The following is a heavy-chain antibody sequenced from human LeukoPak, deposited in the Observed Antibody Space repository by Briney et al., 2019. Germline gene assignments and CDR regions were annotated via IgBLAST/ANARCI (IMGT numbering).Heavy chain of an antibody. V-gene: IGHV1-69*02. D-gene: IGHD3-22*01. CDR3: ARGLGYYDGSGYYYDNYYGMDV. CDR1: GGTFSSYT. J-gene: IGHJ6*02. Sequence: ASVKVSCKASGGTFSSYTISWVRQAPGQGLEWMGRIIPILGIANYAQKFQGRVTITADKSTSTAYMELSSLRSEDTAVYYCARGLGYYDGSGYYYDNYYGMDVWGQGTTVTVSS. CDR2: IIPILGIA.